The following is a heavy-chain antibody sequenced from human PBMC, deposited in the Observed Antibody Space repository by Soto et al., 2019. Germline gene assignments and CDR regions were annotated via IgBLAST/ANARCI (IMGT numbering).Heavy chain of an antibody. CDR1: GGSISSYY. Sequence: KASETLSLTCTVSGGSISSYYWSWIRQPAGKGLEWIGRIYTSGSTNYNPSLKSRVTMSVDTSKNQFSLKLSSVTAADTAVYYCAREGDQQLVRGWFDPWGQGTLVTVPS. CDR2: IYTSGST. J-gene: IGHJ5*02. CDR3: AREGDQQLVRGWFDP. D-gene: IGHD6-6*01. V-gene: IGHV4-4*07.